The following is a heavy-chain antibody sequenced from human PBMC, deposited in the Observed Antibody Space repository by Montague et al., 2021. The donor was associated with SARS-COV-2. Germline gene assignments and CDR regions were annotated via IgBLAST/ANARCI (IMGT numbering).Heavy chain of an antibody. CDR3: ARGRVDITMILVVNGYSYYFDY. V-gene: IGHV4-34*01. CDR1: GGSFNDYY. CDR2: INHSGST. D-gene: IGHD3-22*01. Sequence: SETLSLTCAVYGGSFNDYYWSWIRQPPGKGLEWIGQINHSGSTNHNPSLKGRVTISVDTSKNQFSLKLRSMTAADTAVYYCARGRVDITMILVVNGYSYYFDYWGQGTLVTVSS. J-gene: IGHJ4*02.